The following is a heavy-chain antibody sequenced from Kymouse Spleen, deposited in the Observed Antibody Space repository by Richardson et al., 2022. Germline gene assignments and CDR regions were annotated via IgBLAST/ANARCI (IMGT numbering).Heavy chain of an antibody. Sequence: EVQLVESGGGLVQPGRSLRLSCAASGFTFDDYAMHWVRQAPGKGLEWVSGISWNSGSIGYADSVKGRFTISRDNAKNSLYLQMNSLRAEDTALYYCAKDPSSTGTTDYYYYGMDVWGQGTTVTVSS. V-gene: IGHV3-9*01. J-gene: IGHJ6*02. D-gene: IGHD1-7*01. CDR3: AKDPSSTGTTDYYYYGMDV. CDR2: ISWNSGSI. CDR1: GFTFDDYA.